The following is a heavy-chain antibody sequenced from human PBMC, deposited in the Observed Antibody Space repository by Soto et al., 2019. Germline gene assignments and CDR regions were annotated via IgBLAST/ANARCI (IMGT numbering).Heavy chain of an antibody. CDR2: LDQDGSER. V-gene: IGHV3-7*01. CDR3: VCGGNFFVY. J-gene: IGHJ4*02. CDR1: GFTFSTYW. D-gene: IGHD3-16*01. Sequence: EVQLVESGGGLVQPGGSLRLSCAASGFTFSTYWMTWVRRPPGKGLEWVANLDQDGSERYYVDSVRGRFTISRDNAKKSLYLQMNSLRAEDTAVYYCVCGGNFFVYWGQGTLVTVSP.